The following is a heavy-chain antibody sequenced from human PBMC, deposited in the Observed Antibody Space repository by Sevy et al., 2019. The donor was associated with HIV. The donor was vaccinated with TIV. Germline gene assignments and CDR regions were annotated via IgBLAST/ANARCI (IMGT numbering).Heavy chain of an antibody. Sequence: ASVKVSCKVSGYTFTNYGISWVRQAPGQGLEWMGWISAYNGNTNYAQKLQGRVTMTTDTSTSTAYMELRSLRSDDTAVYYCARVGFWYDSSGYYRTTDYWGQGTLVTVSS. D-gene: IGHD3-22*01. V-gene: IGHV1-18*01. CDR3: ARVGFWYDSSGYYRTTDY. CDR2: ISAYNGNT. CDR1: GYTFTNYG. J-gene: IGHJ4*02.